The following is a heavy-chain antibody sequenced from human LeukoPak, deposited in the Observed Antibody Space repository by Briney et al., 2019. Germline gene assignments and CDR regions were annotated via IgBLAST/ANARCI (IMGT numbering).Heavy chain of an antibody. Sequence: PGGSLRLSCAASGFTFSSYAMSWVRQAPGKGLEWVSAISGSGGSTYYAASVKGRFTISRDNSKNTLYLQMKSLRAEDTAVYYCAKQNYGYDILTGYCSWFDPWGQGTLVTVSS. D-gene: IGHD3-9*01. V-gene: IGHV3-23*01. J-gene: IGHJ5*02. CDR2: ISGSGGST. CDR1: GFTFSSYA. CDR3: AKQNYGYDILTGYCSWFDP.